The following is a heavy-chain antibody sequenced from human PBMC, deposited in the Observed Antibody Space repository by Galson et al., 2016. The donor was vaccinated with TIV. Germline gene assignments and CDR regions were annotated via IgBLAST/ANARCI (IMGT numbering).Heavy chain of an antibody. CDR2: IIPLFGTA. J-gene: IGHJ4*02. V-gene: IGHV1-69*05. D-gene: IGHD4-17*01. CDR1: GVIFNSHA. Sequence: SVKVSCKASGVIFNSHAINWVRQAPGQGLEWMGRIIPLFGTANYAQKFRGRVTMTRNTSVRTAYMELSSLRSEDTAVYYCARSGDYGDYWGQGTLVTVSS. CDR3: ARSGDYGDY.